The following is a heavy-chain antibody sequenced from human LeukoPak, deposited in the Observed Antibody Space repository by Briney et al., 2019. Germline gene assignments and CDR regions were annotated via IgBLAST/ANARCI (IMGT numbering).Heavy chain of an antibody. Sequence: SETLSLTCTVSGCSISSYDLSWIRQPPGQGLEWIGYIYYSGSTTYNPSLKSRVTISVDTSQNQFSLKLSSVTAADTAVYYCARRRGHNFDYWGQGTLVTVSS. V-gene: IGHV4-59*08. CDR2: IYYSGST. CDR1: GCSISSYD. J-gene: IGHJ4*02. CDR3: ARRRGHNFDY. D-gene: IGHD5-18*01.